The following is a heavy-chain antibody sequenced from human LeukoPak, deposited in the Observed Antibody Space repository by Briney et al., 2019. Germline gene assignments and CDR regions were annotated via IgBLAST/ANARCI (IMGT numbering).Heavy chain of an antibody. CDR1: GGTFISYA. D-gene: IGHD6-13*01. V-gene: IGHV1-69*05. J-gene: IGHJ4*02. CDR2: IIPIFGTA. Sequence: SVKVSCKAFGGTFISYAISWVRQAPGQGLEWMGRIIPIFGTANYAQKFQGRVTITTDESTSTTYMELSSLRSEETAVYYWARDLLIIAAASPLEYWGQGTLVTVSS. CDR3: ARDLLIIAAASPLEY.